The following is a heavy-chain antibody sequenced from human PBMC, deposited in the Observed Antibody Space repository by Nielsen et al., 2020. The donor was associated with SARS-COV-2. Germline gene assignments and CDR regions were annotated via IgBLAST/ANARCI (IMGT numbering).Heavy chain of an antibody. CDR1: GFTFDDYA. CDR3: AKANLLLWFGEVYYFDY. D-gene: IGHD3-10*01. CDR2: ISWNSGSI. V-gene: IGHV3-9*01. Sequence: SLKISCAASGFTFDDYAMHWVRQAPGKGLEWVSGISWNSGSIGYADSVKGRFTISRDNAKNSLYLQMNSLRAEDTALYYCAKANLLLWFGEVYYFDYWGQGTLVTVSS. J-gene: IGHJ4*02.